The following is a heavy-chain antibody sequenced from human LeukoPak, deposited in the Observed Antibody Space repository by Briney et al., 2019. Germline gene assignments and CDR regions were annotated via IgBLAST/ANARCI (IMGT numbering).Heavy chain of an antibody. CDR2: IIPIFGTA. CDR1: GGTFSSYA. D-gene: IGHD3-22*01. J-gene: IGHJ4*02. V-gene: IGHV1-69*01. Sequence: GSSVKVSCKASGGTFSSYAISWVRQAPGQGLEWMGGIIPIFGTANYAQKFQGRVTITADESTSTAYMELSSLRSEDTAVYYCARGGEKYYYDSSGYPRHADYWGQGTLVTVSS. CDR3: ARGGEKYYYDSSGYPRHADY.